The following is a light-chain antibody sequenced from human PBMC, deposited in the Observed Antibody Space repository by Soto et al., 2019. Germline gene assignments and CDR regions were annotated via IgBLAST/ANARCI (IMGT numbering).Light chain of an antibody. CDR1: QSVSSY. V-gene: IGKV3-11*01. CDR3: QQRSNWPPT. J-gene: IGKJ4*01. Sequence: EIVLTQSPGTLSLSPWEIATLSCRASQSVSSYLAWYQQKPGQAPRLLIYDASNRATGIPARFSGSGSGTDFTLTISSLEPEDFAVYYCQQRSNWPPTFGGGTKVDIK. CDR2: DAS.